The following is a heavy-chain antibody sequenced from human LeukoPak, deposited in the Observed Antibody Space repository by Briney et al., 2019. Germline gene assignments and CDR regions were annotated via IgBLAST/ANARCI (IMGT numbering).Heavy chain of an antibody. D-gene: IGHD3-16*01. CDR1: GSIFSKCG. J-gene: IGHJ6*02. Sequence: PGRSLRLSCAASGSIFSKCGMHWVRQAPGKGLEWVAVISYDGSNKNYADSVKGRFTISRDNSENTLYLQMNSLRVEDTAVYYCAKGRGAYYYYAMDVWGQGTTVTVSS. CDR3: AKGRGAYYYYAMDV. CDR2: ISYDGSNK. V-gene: IGHV3-30*18.